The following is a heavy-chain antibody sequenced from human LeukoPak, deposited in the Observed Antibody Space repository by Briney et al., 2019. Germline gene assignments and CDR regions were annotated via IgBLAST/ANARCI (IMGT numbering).Heavy chain of an antibody. V-gene: IGHV3-23*01. J-gene: IGHJ4*02. Sequence: GGSLRLSCAASGFTFSNYGMSWVRQAPGKGLEWVSALSGSGGRTYYADSLKGRSTISRDNSKNTLYLEMSSLRAEDTAIYYCAKDRVGAILYFDYWGQGSLVTVSS. CDR3: AKDRVGAILYFDY. D-gene: IGHD1-26*01. CDR2: LSGSGGRT. CDR1: GFTFSNYG.